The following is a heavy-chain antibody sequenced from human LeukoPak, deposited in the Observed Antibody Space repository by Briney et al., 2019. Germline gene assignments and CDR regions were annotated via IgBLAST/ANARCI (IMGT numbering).Heavy chain of an antibody. D-gene: IGHD3-3*01. CDR2: IYYSGST. J-gene: IGHJ6*03. CDR3: ARAALRFYPTYMDV. CDR1: GGSISSYY. Sequence: SETLSLTCTVSGGSISSYYWSWIRQPPGKGLEWIGYIYYSGSTNYNPSLKSRVTISVDTSKNQFSLKLSSVTAADTAVYYCARAALRFYPTYMDVWGKGTTVTVSS. V-gene: IGHV4-59*01.